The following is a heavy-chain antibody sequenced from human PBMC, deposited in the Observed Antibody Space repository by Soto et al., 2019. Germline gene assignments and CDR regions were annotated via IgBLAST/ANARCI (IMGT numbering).Heavy chain of an antibody. J-gene: IGHJ6*03. CDR1: GFTFSNYW. CDR3: ERDGPYCSPTGCAALWGYLDV. Sequence: EIQLVESGGGLVQPGGSLRLSCVASGFTFSNYWMSWVRQAPGKGLEWVANIKEDGRVEYYVDSVEGRFTISRDNDKNSLYLQKNSLRDQDTGVFYCERDGPYCSPTGCAALWGYLDVWGKGTTVTVSS. CDR2: IKEDGRVE. D-gene: IGHD2-2*01. V-gene: IGHV3-7*01.